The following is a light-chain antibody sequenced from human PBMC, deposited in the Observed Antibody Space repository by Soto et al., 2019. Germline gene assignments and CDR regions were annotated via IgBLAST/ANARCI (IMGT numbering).Light chain of an antibody. Sequence: EIVMTQSPATLSVSPGERATLSCRVSQSVSSNLAWYQQKPGQAPRLLIYGASTRATGIPARFSGSGSGTEFTLTFSSLQSEDLAVYYCQQYNNWPPYTFGQGTKLEIK. CDR3: QQYNNWPPYT. CDR2: GAS. CDR1: QSVSSN. V-gene: IGKV3-15*01. J-gene: IGKJ2*01.